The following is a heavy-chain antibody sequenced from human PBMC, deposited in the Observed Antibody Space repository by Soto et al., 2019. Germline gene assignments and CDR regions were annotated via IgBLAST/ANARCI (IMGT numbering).Heavy chain of an antibody. V-gene: IGHV4-34*01. D-gene: IGHD3-9*01. CDR1: GGSISGYY. CDR2: INHSGST. J-gene: IGHJ5*02. Sequence: SETLSLTCTISGGSISGYYWSWIRQPPGKGLEWIGEINHSGSTNYNPSLKSRVTISVDTSKNQFSLKLSSVTAADTAVYYCARGAKYYDILTGYYREGWFDPWGQGTLVTVSS. CDR3: ARGAKYYDILTGYYREGWFDP.